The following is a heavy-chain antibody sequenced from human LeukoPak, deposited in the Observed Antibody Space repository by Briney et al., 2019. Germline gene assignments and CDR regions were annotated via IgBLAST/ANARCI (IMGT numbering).Heavy chain of an antibody. D-gene: IGHD5-18*01. CDR2: IYYSGST. Sequence: PSETLSLTCTVSGGSISSYYWSWIRQPPGKGLEWIGYIYYSGSTNYNPSLKSRVTISVDTSKNQFSLKLSSVPAADTAVYYCARYTAMGTTNFDYWGQGTLVTVSS. J-gene: IGHJ4*02. CDR1: GGSISSYY. CDR3: ARYTAMGTTNFDY. V-gene: IGHV4-59*08.